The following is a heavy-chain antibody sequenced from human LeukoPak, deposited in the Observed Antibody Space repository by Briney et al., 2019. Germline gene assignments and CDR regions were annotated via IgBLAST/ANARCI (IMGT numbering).Heavy chain of an antibody. CDR2: IYYSGST. Sequence: SETLSLTCTVSGGSISSSSYYWGWIRQPPGKGLEWIGSIYYSGSTYYNPSLKSRVTISVDTSKNQFSLKLSSVTAADTAVYYCAGFPVTIFGVVITNDYWGQGTLVTVSS. D-gene: IGHD3-3*01. CDR3: AGFPVTIFGVVITNDY. J-gene: IGHJ4*02. CDR1: GGSISSSSYY. V-gene: IGHV4-39*01.